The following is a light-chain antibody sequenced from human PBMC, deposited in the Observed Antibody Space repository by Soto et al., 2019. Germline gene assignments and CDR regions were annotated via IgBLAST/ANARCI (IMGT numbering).Light chain of an antibody. J-gene: IGLJ1*01. Sequence: QSALTQPASVSGSPGQSITISCTGTSRDVVSYNLVSWYQQHPGKAPKLMTYEGSKRPSGVSNRFSGFKSGNTASLTISGLQAEDEADYYCCSYVGSSTFGYAFGTGTMVTVL. CDR1: SRDVVSYNL. CDR2: EGS. V-gene: IGLV2-23*03. CDR3: CSYVGSSTFGYA.